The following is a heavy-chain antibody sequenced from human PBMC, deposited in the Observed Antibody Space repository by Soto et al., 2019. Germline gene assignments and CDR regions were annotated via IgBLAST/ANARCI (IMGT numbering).Heavy chain of an antibody. CDR2: ISSSSSYI. CDR3: ARDPHGYDSSGYYYGDYFDY. CDR1: GFTFSSYS. J-gene: IGHJ4*02. V-gene: IGHV3-21*01. Sequence: GGSLRLSCAASGFTFSSYSMNWVRQAPGKGLEWVSSISSSSSYIYYADSVKGRFTISRDNAKNSLYLQMNSLRAEDTAVYYCARDPHGYDSSGYYYGDYFDYWGQGTLVTVSS. D-gene: IGHD3-22*01.